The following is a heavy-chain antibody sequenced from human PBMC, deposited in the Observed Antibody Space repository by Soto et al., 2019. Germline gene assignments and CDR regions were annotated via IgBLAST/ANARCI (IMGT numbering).Heavy chain of an antibody. D-gene: IGHD6-13*01. CDR2: ISGSGSSV. J-gene: IGHJ4*02. V-gene: IGHV3-23*01. Sequence: EVQLLESGGGLVRPGGSLRLSCAASGFTFSHYVLSWVRQAPGRGLEWVSSISGSGSSVYLADSVRGRFAMSRDLSTNTVSLQMNSLRVEDTAIYYCAKGGLYNSSWYEGYWGQGTLVTVSS. CDR3: AKGGLYNSSWYEGY. CDR1: GFTFSHYV.